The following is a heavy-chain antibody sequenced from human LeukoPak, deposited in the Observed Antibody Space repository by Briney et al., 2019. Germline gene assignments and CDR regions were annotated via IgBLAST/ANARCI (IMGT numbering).Heavy chain of an antibody. D-gene: IGHD6-19*01. V-gene: IGHV3-74*01. CDR1: GFTLSSYW. J-gene: IGHJ4*02. CDR3: ARGGSISSGWYVGDY. Sequence: GGSLRLSCAASGFTLSSYWMHWVRHAPGKGLVWVSRINSDGSSTSYADSVKGRFTISRDNAKNTLYLQMNSLRAEDTAVYYCARGGSISSGWYVGDYWGQGTLVTVSS. CDR2: INSDGSST.